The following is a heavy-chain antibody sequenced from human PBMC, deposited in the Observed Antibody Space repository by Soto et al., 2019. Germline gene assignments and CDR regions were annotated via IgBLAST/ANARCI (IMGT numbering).Heavy chain of an antibody. D-gene: IGHD2-2*01. CDR1: GFTFSSYE. CDR3: ARDRGGLCSSTSCYYYYYGMDV. CDR2: ISSSGSTI. V-gene: IGHV3-48*03. J-gene: IGHJ6*02. Sequence: EVPLVESGGGLVQPGGSLRLSCAASGFTFSSYEMNWVRQAPGKGLEWVSYISSSGSTIYYADSVKGRFTISRDNAKNSLYLQMNSLRAEDTAVYYCARDRGGLCSSTSCYYYYYGMDVWGQGTTVTVSS.